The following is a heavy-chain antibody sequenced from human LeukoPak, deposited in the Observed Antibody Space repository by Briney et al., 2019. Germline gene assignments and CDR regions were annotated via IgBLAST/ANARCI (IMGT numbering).Heavy chain of an antibody. Sequence: RASVKVSCKASGGTFSSYAISWVRQAPGQGLEWMGGIIPIFGTANYAQKFQGRVTITADESTSTAYMELSSLRSEDTAVYYCARGQGGAPHFRAGMDVWGQGTTVTVSS. V-gene: IGHV1-69*13. CDR3: ARGQGGAPHFRAGMDV. D-gene: IGHD3-3*02. CDR2: IIPIFGTA. J-gene: IGHJ6*02. CDR1: GGTFSSYA.